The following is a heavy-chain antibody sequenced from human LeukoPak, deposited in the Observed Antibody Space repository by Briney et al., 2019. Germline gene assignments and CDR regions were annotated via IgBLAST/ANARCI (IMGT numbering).Heavy chain of an antibody. J-gene: IGHJ5*02. Sequence: SETLSLTCTVSGGSISSYYWSWIRQSPGEGLEWIGYIDYSGSAYYNPSLKSRVTISVDTAKNQFSLKLSSVTAADTAVYYCARAAVGVVPAAILINWFDPWGQGTLVTVSS. CDR3: ARAAVGVVPAAILINWFDP. CDR2: IDYSGSA. CDR1: GGSISSYY. V-gene: IGHV4-59*08. D-gene: IGHD2-2*02.